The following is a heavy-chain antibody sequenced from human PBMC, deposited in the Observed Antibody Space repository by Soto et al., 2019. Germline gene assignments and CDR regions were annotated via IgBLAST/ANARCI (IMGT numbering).Heavy chain of an antibody. CDR1: GGTFSSYA. D-gene: IGHD6-19*01. J-gene: IGHJ6*02. CDR2: IIPIFGTA. V-gene: IGHV1-69*13. CDR3: ARLRFLVAQKVAGTGNYYYYGMDV. Sequence: ASLKVSCKASGGTFSSYAISWGRQAPGQGLEWMGGIIPIFGTANYAQKFQGRVTITADESTSTAYMELSSLRSEDTAVYYCARLRFLVAQKVAGTGNYYYYGMDVWGQGTTVTVSS.